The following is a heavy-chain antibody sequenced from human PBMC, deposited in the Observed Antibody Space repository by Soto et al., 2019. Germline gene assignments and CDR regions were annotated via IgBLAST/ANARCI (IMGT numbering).Heavy chain of an antibody. CDR2: ISPDNGDT. V-gene: IGHV1-18*01. CDR1: VNTFSSKA. J-gene: IGHJ1*01. CDR3: ARGAEYIQY. Sequence: QVRLVQSGGEVKKPGASVKVSCKASVNTFSSKAITWLRQAPGQGLEWMGWISPDNGDTNSVQKFQGRVTMTTDTSTNTAYMELRSLRSDDTAVYYCARGAEYIQYWGQGTVVTVSS.